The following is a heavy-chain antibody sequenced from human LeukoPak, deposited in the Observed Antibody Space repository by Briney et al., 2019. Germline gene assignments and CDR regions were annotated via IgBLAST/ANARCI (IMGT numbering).Heavy chain of an antibody. CDR3: ARRPRMVRGVIRSWFDP. CDR1: GYTFTSYD. J-gene: IGHJ5*02. D-gene: IGHD3-10*01. Sequence: GASVKVSCKASGYTFTSYDINWVRQATGQGLEWMGWMNPNSGNTGYAQKFQGRVTMTRNTSISTAYMVLSSLRSEDTAVYYCARRPRMVRGVIRSWFDPWGQGTLVTVSS. V-gene: IGHV1-8*01. CDR2: MNPNSGNT.